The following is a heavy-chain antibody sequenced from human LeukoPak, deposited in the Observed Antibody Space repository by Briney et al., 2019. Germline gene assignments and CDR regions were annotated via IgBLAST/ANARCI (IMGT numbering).Heavy chain of an antibody. CDR1: GFTFSSYA. V-gene: IGHV3-23*01. Sequence: GGSLRLSCAASGFTFSSYAMSWVRQAPGKGLEWVSAISGSGGSTYYAASVKGRFTISRDNSKNTLYLQMTSLRPEDTAVYYCAHIPFWSGFPADWALAYWGQGTLVTVSS. J-gene: IGHJ4*02. D-gene: IGHD3-3*01. CDR3: AHIPFWSGFPADWALAY. CDR2: ISGSGGST.